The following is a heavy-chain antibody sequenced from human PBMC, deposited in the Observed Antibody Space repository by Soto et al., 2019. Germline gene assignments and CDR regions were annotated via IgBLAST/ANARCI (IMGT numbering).Heavy chain of an antibody. CDR1: GFTFSSYS. CDR3: ARDSRLGYCTNGVCPTNDY. D-gene: IGHD2-8*01. CDR2: ISSSSSYI. Sequence: LRLSCAASGFTFSSYSMNWVRQAPGKGLEWVSSISSSSSYIYYADSVKGRFTISRDNAKNSLYLQMNSLRAEDTAVYYCARDSRLGYCTNGVCPTNDYWGQGTLVTVSS. J-gene: IGHJ4*02. V-gene: IGHV3-21*01.